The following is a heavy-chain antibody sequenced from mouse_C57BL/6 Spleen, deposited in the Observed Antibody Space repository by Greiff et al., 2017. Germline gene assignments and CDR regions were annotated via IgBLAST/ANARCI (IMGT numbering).Heavy chain of an antibody. V-gene: IGHV1-15*01. CDR3: TRSGSSGYGFAY. CDR2: IDPETGGT. D-gene: IGHD3-2*02. Sequence: QVQLKQSGAELVRPGASVTLSCKASGYTFTDYEMHWVKQTPVHGLEWIGAIDPETGGTAYNQKFKGKAILTADKSSRTAYMELRSLTSEDSAVYYCTRSGSSGYGFAYWGQGTLVTVSA. J-gene: IGHJ3*01. CDR1: GYTFTDYE.